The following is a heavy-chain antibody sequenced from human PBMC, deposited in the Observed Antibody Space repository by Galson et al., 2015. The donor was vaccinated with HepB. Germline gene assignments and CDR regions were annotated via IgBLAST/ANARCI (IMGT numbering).Heavy chain of an antibody. D-gene: IGHD3-3*01. CDR3: AKRTLPQSYDFWSGPPWFDP. V-gene: IGHV3-23*01. CDR1: GFTFSSYA. CDR2: ISGSGGST. Sequence: SLRLSCAASGFTFSSYAMSWVCQAPGKGLEWVSAISGSGGSTYYADSVKGRFTISRDNSKNTLYLQMNSLRAEDTAVYYCAKRTLPQSYDFWSGPPWFDPWGQGTLVTVSS. J-gene: IGHJ5*02.